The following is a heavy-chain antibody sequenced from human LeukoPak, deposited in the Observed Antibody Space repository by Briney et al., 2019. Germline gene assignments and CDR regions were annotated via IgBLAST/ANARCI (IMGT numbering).Heavy chain of an antibody. J-gene: IGHJ4*02. CDR2: IIPIFGP. V-gene: IGHV1-69*13. D-gene: IGHD3-22*01. Sequence: SVKVSCKASGGTFSTFPISWVRQAPGQGLEWIGGIIPIFGPNYAQKFQGRATISADLATATAYIELSSLTSEDTSVYYCATGKDRSGYYYSLDYWGQGTLVAVSS. CDR1: GGTFSTFP. CDR3: ATGKDRSGYYYSLDY.